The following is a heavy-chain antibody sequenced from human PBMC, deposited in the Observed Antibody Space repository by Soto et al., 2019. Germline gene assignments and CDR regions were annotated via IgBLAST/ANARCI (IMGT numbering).Heavy chain of an antibody. Sequence: SETLSLTCAVPGYSISSGYYWGWIRQPPGKGLEWIGSIYHSGSTYYNPSLKSRVTISVDTSKNQFSLKLSSVTAADTAVYYCATAGRYDYVWGSYRPTSNLNWFDPWGQGTLVTVSS. J-gene: IGHJ5*02. V-gene: IGHV4-38-2*01. CDR3: ATAGRYDYVWGSYRPTSNLNWFDP. D-gene: IGHD3-16*02. CDR2: IYHSGST. CDR1: GYSISSGYY.